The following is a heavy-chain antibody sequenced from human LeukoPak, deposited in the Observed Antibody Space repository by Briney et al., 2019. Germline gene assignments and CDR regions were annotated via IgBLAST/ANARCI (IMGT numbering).Heavy chain of an antibody. CDR1: GGTFSGYY. J-gene: IGHJ6*03. V-gene: IGHV4-34*01. D-gene: IGHD1-26*01. CDR3: ARLPVIVGAALEYYYYYMDV. Sequence: SETLSLTCAVYGGTFSGYYWSWIRQPPGKRLEWVGESNDSGGTNYNPSLKSRVTISADKSRNQVSLKLTSVTAADTAVYYCARLPVIVGAALEYYYYYMDVWGQGTTVTVSS. CDR2: SNDSGGT.